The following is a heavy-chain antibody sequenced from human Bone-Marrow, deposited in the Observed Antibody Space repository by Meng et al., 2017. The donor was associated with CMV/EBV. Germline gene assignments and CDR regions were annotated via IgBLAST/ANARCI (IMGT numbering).Heavy chain of an antibody. J-gene: IGHJ4*02. CDR1: GGSISSSSYY. CDR2: IYYSGST. CDR3: VTNDFWSGYFFDY. D-gene: IGHD3-3*01. Sequence: SETLSLTCTVSGGSISSSSYYWGWIRQPPGKGLEWIGSIYYSGSTYYNPSLKSRVTISVDTSKNQFSLKLSSVNAADTAVYYCVTNDFWSGYFFDYWGQGTLVTVSS. V-gene: IGHV4-39*07.